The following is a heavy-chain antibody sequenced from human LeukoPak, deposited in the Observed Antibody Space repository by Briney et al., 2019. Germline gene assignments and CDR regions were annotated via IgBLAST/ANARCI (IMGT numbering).Heavy chain of an antibody. CDR1: GFSFSYHG. CDR2: VSPPGGGT. D-gene: IGHD7-27*01. CDR3: ARDLAWGAFDY. V-gene: IGHV3-23*01. J-gene: IGHJ4*02. Sequence: GGSLRLSCVASGFSFSYHGMNWVRLAPGKGLEWVSGVSPPGGGTYYADSVKGRFTISRYDSRNTLSLQMNSLRVEDTAVYYCARDLAWGAFDYWGQGILVAVSS.